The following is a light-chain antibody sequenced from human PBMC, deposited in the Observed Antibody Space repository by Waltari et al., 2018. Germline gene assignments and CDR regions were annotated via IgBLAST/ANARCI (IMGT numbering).Light chain of an antibody. V-gene: IGLV2-23*02. CDR2: DVN. J-gene: IGLJ3*02. CDR1: SSDVGTYDL. CDR3: CSFADSSASWV. Sequence: QSALTQPASVSGSPGQSITISCTGTSSDVGTYDLVSWYQQHPGKAPKLMIHDVNKRPSGVSPRFSGSKSGNTASLTISGLQAEDEADYYCCSFADSSASWVFGGWTKLTVL.